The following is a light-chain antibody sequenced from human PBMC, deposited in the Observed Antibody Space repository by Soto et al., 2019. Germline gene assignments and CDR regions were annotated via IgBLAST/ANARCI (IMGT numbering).Light chain of an antibody. CDR2: EVS. CDR1: TNDIGDYNY. V-gene: IGLV2-14*01. CDR3: SSYTSSGTLYV. J-gene: IGLJ1*01. Sequence: QSVLTQPASVSGSPGQSITISCTGTTNDIGDYNYVSWYQQHPGKAPKLIIYEVSKRPSGVSNRFSGSKSGNTASLTISGLQAEDESDYYCSSYTSSGTLYVFGTGTKVTVL.